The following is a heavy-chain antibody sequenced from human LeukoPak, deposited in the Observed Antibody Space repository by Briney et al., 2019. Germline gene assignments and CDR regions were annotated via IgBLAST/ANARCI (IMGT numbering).Heavy chain of an antibody. CDR3: AKDKTLAVGLGLFDY. CDR1: GFTLSSYA. J-gene: IGHJ4*02. Sequence: GGSLRLSCAASGFTLSSYAMSWVRQAPGKELEWVSAISGSGGSTYYADSVKGRSTISRDNSKNTLYLQMNSLRAEDTAVYYCAKDKTLAVGLGLFDYWGQGTLVTVSS. CDR2: ISGSGGST. D-gene: IGHD6-19*01. V-gene: IGHV3-23*01.